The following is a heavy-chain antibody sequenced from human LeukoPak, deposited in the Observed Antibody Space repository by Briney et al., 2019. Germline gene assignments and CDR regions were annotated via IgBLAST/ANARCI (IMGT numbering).Heavy chain of an antibody. CDR2: IYSDGST. D-gene: IGHD5-12*01. J-gene: IGHJ4*02. CDR1: GFTVSGYY. CDR3: VGGEWLRSGLGY. Sequence: GGSLRLSCAASGFTVSGYYMSWVRQAPGKGLEWVSTIYSDGSTYYADSVKGRFIISRDNSKNTLYLQMYSLRAEDTAVYFCVGGEWLRSGLGYWGQGTLVTVSS. V-gene: IGHV3-53*01.